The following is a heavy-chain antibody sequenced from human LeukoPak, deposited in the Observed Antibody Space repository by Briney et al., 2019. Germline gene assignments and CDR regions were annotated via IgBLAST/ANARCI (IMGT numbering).Heavy chain of an antibody. CDR3: TRDPPFYHYSRGQAFDL. CDR1: AYTFIYYY. J-gene: IGHJ5*02. D-gene: IGHD3-22*01. Sequence: ASVKVSCKASAYTFIYYYIHWVRQAPGQGLEGLGWSNPITDDTHFAPTFQGRVSMTRDTSISTAYMELKRLRSDDTAVYYCTRDPPFYHYSRGQAFDLWGQGTLVTVS. CDR2: SNPITDDT. V-gene: IGHV1-2*02.